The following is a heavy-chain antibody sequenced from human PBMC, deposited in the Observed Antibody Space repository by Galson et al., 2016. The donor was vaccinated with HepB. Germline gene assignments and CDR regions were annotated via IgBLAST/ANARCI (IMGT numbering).Heavy chain of an antibody. CDR3: ARDDSNYSWGSFRPFWF. CDR2: ISAYNGNT. V-gene: IGHV1-18*01. CDR1: GYTFTTYG. Sequence: SVKVSCKASGYTFTTYGISWVRQAPGQGLEWMGWISAYNGNTNCAQKLQGRVTMTTDTSTSTAYMELRSLRSDDTAVYYCARDDSNYSWGSFRPFWFWGQGTLVTVSS. D-gene: IGHD3-16*02. J-gene: IGHJ4*02.